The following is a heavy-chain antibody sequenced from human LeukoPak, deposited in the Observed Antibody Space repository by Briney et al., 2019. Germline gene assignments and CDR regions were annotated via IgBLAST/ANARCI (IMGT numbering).Heavy chain of an antibody. CDR2: IYPGDSDT. J-gene: IGHJ6*03. CDR1: GYSFTSYW. Sequence: GESLKISCKGSGYSFTSYWIAWVRQMPGEGLEWMGIIYPGDSDTRYSPSFQGQVTMSADKSINTAYLQWSSLKASDTAMYYCARQSGYRSSWYDYYYMDVWGEGTTVTVSS. CDR3: ARQSGYRSSWYDYYYMDV. D-gene: IGHD6-13*01. V-gene: IGHV5-51*01.